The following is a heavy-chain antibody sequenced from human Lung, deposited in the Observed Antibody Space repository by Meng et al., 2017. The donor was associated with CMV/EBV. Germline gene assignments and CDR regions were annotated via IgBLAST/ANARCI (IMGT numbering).Heavy chain of an antibody. J-gene: IGHJ3*01. CDR1: GGSISSSTYY. D-gene: IGHD7-27*01. V-gene: IGHV4-39*07. CDR3: ARDAPGRSEDAFSL. CDR2: VFYSGSP. Sequence: SEPLSLXCTVPGGSISSSTYYWAWLRQPPGEGLDWIGSVFYSGSPHYNPSLKSRVTISVDTSKNQFSLTLRSVTAADTAVYYCARDAPGRSEDAFSLWGQGTXVTVSS.